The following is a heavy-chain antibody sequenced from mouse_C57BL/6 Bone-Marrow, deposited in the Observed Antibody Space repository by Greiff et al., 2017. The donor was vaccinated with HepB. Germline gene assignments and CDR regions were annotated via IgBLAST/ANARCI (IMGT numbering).Heavy chain of an antibody. CDR3: ARGRRDAMDY. V-gene: IGHV3-6*01. CDR2: ISYDGSN. Sequence: VQLKQSGPGLVKPSQSLSLTCSVTGYSITSGYYWNWIRQFPGNKLEWMGYISYDGSNNYNPSLKNRISITRDTSKNQFFLKLNSVTTEDTATYYCARGRRDAMDYWGQGTSVTVSS. CDR1: GYSITSGYY. J-gene: IGHJ4*01.